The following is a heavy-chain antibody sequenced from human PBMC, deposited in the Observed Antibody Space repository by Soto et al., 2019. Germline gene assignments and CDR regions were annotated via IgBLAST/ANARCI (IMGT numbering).Heavy chain of an antibody. V-gene: IGHV3-9*01. CDR1: GFTFGDYA. CDR2: IDWNSGRI. J-gene: IGHJ5*02. D-gene: IGHD6-6*01. Sequence: PRESLRLSCAASGFTFGDYAMHWVRQTPEKGLEWVANIDWNSGRISYIDSVRGRFTISRDDAKNSLSLQMDSLTTEDTAVYYCVKHSYSSSSLPLDPWGQGTLVTVSS. CDR3: VKHSYSSSSLPLDP.